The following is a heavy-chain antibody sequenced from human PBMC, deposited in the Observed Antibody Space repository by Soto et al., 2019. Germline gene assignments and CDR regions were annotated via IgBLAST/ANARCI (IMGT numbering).Heavy chain of an antibody. D-gene: IGHD2-15*01. J-gene: IGHJ4*02. Sequence: SETLSLTCTVSGGSISSSSYYWGWIRQPPGKGLEWIGSIYYSGSTYYNPSLKSRVTISVDTSKNQFSLKLSSVTAADTAVYYCATKRRFGYCSGGSCPNFDYWGQGTLVTVS. V-gene: IGHV4-39*01. CDR2: IYYSGST. CDR3: ATKRRFGYCSGGSCPNFDY. CDR1: GGSISSSSYY.